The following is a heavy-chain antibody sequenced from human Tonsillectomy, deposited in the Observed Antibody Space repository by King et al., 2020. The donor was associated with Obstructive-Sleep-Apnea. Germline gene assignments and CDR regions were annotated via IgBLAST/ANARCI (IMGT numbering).Heavy chain of an antibody. Sequence: QLQESGPGLVKPSETLSLTCNVSGGSINRSSFYWAWIRQPPGKGLEWIATIYYSGTTYYNPSLKSRVTISIDTSKNQFSLRLRSVTAADTALYFCARVAVVSHKALDFWGQGTLVTVSS. CDR3: ARVAVVSHKALDF. J-gene: IGHJ4*02. V-gene: IGHV4-39*01. CDR1: GGSINRSSFY. CDR2: IYYSGTT. D-gene: IGHD6-19*01.